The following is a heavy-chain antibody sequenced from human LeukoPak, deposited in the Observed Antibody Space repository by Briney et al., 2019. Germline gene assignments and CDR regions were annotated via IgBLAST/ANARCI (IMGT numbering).Heavy chain of an antibody. CDR3: ARGSRLGHYNGEDY. CDR1: GFTFSSYS. CDR2: ISSSSSYI. D-gene: IGHD2-8*01. Sequence: PGGSLRLSCAASGFTFSSYSMNWVRQAPGKGLEWVSSISSSSSYIYYADSVKGRFTISRDNAKNSLYLQMNSLRAEDTAVYYCARGSRLGHYNGEDYWGQGTLVTVSS. V-gene: IGHV3-21*01. J-gene: IGHJ4*02.